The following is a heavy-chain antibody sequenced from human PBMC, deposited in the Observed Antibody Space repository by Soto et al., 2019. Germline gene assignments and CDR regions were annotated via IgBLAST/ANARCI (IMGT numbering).Heavy chain of an antibody. V-gene: IGHV4-61*08. CDR2: IYHSGST. J-gene: IGHJ4*02. Sequence: QVQLQESGPGLVKPSETLSLTCIVSGGSVSNDAYYWSXXXXXXXXXRAWIGYIYHSGSTYYNPSLKSRXXXXXXXXXXXXXXXXXXXXXXXXXXXXXXXXXXXXXXXFDYWGQGTLVNVSS. CDR1: GGSVSNDAYY. CDR3: XXXXXXXXXXFDY.